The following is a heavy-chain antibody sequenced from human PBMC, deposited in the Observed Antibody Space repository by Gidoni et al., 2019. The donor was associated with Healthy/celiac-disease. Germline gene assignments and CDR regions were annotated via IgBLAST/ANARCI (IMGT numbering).Heavy chain of an antibody. J-gene: IGHJ4*02. V-gene: IGHV3-48*02. CDR3: ARDKEYYYDSSRDYYFDY. D-gene: IGHD3-22*01. CDR1: GFTSSSYS. CDR2: ISSSSSTI. Sequence: EVQLVESGGGLVQPGGSLRLSCAASGFTSSSYSMNWVRQAPGKGLEWVSYISSSSSTIYYADSVKGRFTISRDNAKNSLYLQMNSLRDEDTAVYYCARDKEYYYDSSRDYYFDYWGQGTLVTVSS.